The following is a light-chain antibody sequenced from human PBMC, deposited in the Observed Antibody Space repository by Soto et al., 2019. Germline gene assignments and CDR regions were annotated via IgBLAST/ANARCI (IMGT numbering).Light chain of an antibody. Sequence: EFVLTQSPGTLSLSPGERATLSCRAGQSVSSNYLAWYQQKPGQAPRLLIYGASSRATGIPDRFSGSGSGTDCTLTISRLEPEDCAVYYCQQYGGSALFTFGPGTKVDIK. J-gene: IGKJ3*01. CDR3: QQYGGSALFT. V-gene: IGKV3-20*01. CDR1: QSVSSNY. CDR2: GAS.